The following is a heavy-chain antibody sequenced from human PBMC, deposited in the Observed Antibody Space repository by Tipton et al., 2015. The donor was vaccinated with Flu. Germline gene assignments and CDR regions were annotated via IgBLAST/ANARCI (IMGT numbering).Heavy chain of an antibody. CDR1: GYTFTGYY. J-gene: IGHJ3*01. CDR3: ARDGDSSRWGDAFDV. CDR2: INPNSGGT. Sequence: LVQSGAEVKKPGASVRVSCKASGYTFTGYYMHWVRQAPGQGLEWMGRINPNSGGTNYAQKFQGRVTMTRDTSISTAYMELSRLTSDDTAGDICARDGDSSRWGDAFDVGGQGTLVTVSS. V-gene: IGHV1-2*06. D-gene: IGHD6-13*01.